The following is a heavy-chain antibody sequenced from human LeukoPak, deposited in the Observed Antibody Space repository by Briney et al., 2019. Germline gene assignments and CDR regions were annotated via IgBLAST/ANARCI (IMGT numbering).Heavy chain of an antibody. CDR3: VREYCGGDCYTDF. CDR1: GFTFSIYW. V-gene: IGHV3-74*01. CDR2: LNSDASVT. Sequence: GGSLRLSCAASGFTFSIYWMHWVRQTPGKGLVWVSRLNSDASVTSYADSVKGRFTISRDNAKNTLYLQMTSLRAEDTALYYCVREYCGGDCYTDFWGQGTLVTVSS. J-gene: IGHJ4*02. D-gene: IGHD2-21*02.